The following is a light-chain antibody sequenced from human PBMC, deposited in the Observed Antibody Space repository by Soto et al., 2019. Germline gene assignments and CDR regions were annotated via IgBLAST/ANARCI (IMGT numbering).Light chain of an antibody. CDR3: QQYNSYSYT. CDR2: DAS. Sequence: DIQMTQSPSTLSASVGDRVTITCWASQSISSWLAWYQQKPGKAPKLLIYDASSLESGVPSRFSGSGSGTEFTLTISSLQPDDFATYYCQQYNSYSYTFGQGTKVDI. J-gene: IGKJ2*01. V-gene: IGKV1-5*01. CDR1: QSISSW.